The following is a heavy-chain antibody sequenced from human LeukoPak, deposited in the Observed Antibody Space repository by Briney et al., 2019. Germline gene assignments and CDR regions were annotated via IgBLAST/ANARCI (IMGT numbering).Heavy chain of an antibody. V-gene: IGHV6-1*01. J-gene: IGHJ3*02. CDR3: ARKAQGAFDI. Sequence: SQTLSLTCAISGDSVSSNGVAWNWIRQSPSRGLEWLGRTYYRSKWYNDYAVSVKGRITINPDTSKNQFSLQLNSVTPEDTAVYYCARKAQGAFDIWGQGTMVTVSS. CDR1: GDSVSSNGVA. CDR2: TYYRSKWYN.